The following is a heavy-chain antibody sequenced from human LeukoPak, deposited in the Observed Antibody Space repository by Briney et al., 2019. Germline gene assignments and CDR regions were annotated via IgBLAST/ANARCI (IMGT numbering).Heavy chain of an antibody. D-gene: IGHD6-6*01. CDR3: ARSEHSSSSFDY. Sequence: GGSLRLSCEASGFTFSSYSMNWVRQAPGKGLEWVSSITSMSSSIYYADSVQGRFTISRDNAKNSVYLQMNSLRAEDTAVYYCARSEHSSSSFDYWGQGTLVTVSS. CDR2: ITSMSSSI. V-gene: IGHV3-21*01. CDR1: GFTFSSYS. J-gene: IGHJ4*02.